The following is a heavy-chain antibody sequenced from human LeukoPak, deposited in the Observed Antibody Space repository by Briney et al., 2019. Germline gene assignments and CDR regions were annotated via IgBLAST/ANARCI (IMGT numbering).Heavy chain of an antibody. CDR1: GFTFSSYG. Sequence: EGSLRLSCAAPGFTFSSYGMHWVRQAPGKGLEWVAVIWYDGSNKYYADSVKGRFTISRDNSKNTLYLQMNSLRAENTAVYYXXXXXXXXVGTSDFDYWGQGTLVTVSS. CDR2: IWYDGSNK. CDR3: XXXXXXXVGTSDFDY. D-gene: IGHD4-23*01. J-gene: IGHJ4*02. V-gene: IGHV3-33*01.